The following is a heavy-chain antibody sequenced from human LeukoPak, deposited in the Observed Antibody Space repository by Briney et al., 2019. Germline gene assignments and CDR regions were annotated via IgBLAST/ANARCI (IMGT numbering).Heavy chain of an antibody. CDR1: GYTFTTYA. CDR2: INTGNGNT. D-gene: IGHD6-6*01. J-gene: IGHJ3*02. CDR3: ATGAAPDAFDI. Sequence: GASVKVSCKASGYTFTTYAMHWVRQAPGQRLEWMGWINTGNGNTKYSQKFQGRVTITRDTSTDTAYMELSSLRSEDTAVYYCATGAAPDAFDIWGQGTMVTVSS. V-gene: IGHV1-3*04.